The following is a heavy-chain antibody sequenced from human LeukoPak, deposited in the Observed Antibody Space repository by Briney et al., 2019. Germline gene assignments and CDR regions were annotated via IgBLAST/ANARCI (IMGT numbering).Heavy chain of an antibody. J-gene: IGHJ5*02. D-gene: IGHD4-17*01. CDR1: GGSISSGSYY. V-gene: IGHV4-61*02. CDR3: ASLRRVTVTNSYNWFDP. Sequence: SQTLSLTCTASGGSISSGSYYWRWIRQPAGTGLEWFGRIYTSGSTNYNPSLKSRVTISVDTSKNQFSLKLSSVTAADTAVYYCASLRRVTVTNSYNWFDPWGQGTLVTVSS. CDR2: IYTSGST.